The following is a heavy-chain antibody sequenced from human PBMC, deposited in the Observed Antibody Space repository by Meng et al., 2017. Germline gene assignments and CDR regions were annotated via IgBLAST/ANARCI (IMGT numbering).Heavy chain of an antibody. CDR1: GYTFTSYA. Sequence: QVKLVQPGFELKKPGASVKVACKASGYTFTSYAMNWVRQAPGQGLEWMGWINTNTGNPTYAQGFTGRFVFSLDTSVSTAYLQISSLKAEDTAVYYCARLVAGTFGQLFDPWGQGTLVTVSS. V-gene: IGHV7-4-1*02. CDR3: ARLVAGTFGQLFDP. J-gene: IGHJ5*02. D-gene: IGHD2-15*01. CDR2: INTNTGNP.